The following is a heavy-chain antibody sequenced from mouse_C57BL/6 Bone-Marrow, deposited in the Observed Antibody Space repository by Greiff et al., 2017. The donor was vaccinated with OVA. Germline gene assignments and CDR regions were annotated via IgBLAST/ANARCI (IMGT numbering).Heavy chain of an antibody. CDR1: GFNIKDYY. D-gene: IGHD1-1*01. CDR2: IDPEDGET. Sequence: EVKLMESGAELVKPGASVKLSCTASGFNIKDYYMHWVKQRTEQGLEWIGRIDPEDGETKYAPKFQGKATITADTSSNTAYLQLSSLTSEDTAVYYCARSYYGSSYGGYFDVGGTGTTGTVSS. V-gene: IGHV14-2*01. CDR3: ARSYYGSSYGGYFDV. J-gene: IGHJ1*03.